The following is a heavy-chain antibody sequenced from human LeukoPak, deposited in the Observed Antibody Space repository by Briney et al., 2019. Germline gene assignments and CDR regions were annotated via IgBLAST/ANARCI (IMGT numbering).Heavy chain of an antibody. J-gene: IGHJ6*02. D-gene: IGHD2-15*01. V-gene: IGHV3-11*01. CDR3: ARNSGGGDCSGGSCLHYYYGMDV. CDR2: ISSSGSTI. CDR1: GFTFSDYY. Sequence: GGSLRLSCAASGFTFSDYYMSWIRQAPGKGLEWVSYISSSGSTIYYADSVKGRFTISRDNAKNSLYLQMNSLRAEDTAVYYCARNSGGGDCSGGSCLHYYYGMDVWGQGTTVTVSS.